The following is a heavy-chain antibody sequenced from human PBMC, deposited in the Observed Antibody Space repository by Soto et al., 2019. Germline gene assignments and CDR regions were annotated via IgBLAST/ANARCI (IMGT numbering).Heavy chain of an antibody. CDR2: IIPTFGTV. J-gene: IGHJ4*02. CDR1: GDTFSSYA. Sequence: QLVQSGPEVKKPGSSVKVSCKSVGDTFSSYAVSWGRQAPGQGLEWMGGIIPTFGTVNYAQKFQGRATITADESTRLSYMELSSLKSEDTAVYYCAREAGDYGHPYFDYWGQGTLISVSS. CDR3: AREAGDYGHPYFDY. D-gene: IGHD3-10*01. V-gene: IGHV1-69*01.